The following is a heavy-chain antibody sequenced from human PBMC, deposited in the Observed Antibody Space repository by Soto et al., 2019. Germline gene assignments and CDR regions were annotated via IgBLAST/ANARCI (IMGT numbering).Heavy chain of an antibody. CDR3: ARSYSGGDAYFDY. J-gene: IGHJ4*02. CDR2: IYQSGST. Sequence: TLSLTCAVSGCSISSGGYAWAWIRQPPGKGLEWVGYIYQSGSTYYNPSLKSRVTIAADRSKNQFSLNLASVTAADTAVYYCARSYSGGDAYFDYWGQGTVVTVSS. V-gene: IGHV4-30-2*01. CDR1: GCSISSGGYA. D-gene: IGHD2-21*02.